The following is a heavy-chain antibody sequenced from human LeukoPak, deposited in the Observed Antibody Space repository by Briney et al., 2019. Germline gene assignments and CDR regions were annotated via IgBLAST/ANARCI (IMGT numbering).Heavy chain of an antibody. CDR2: ISWNSGSI. Sequence: GGSLRLSCAASGFTFDDYAMHWVRQAPGKGLEWVSGISWNSGSIGYADSVKGRFTISRDNAKNSLYLQMNSLRADDTAVYYCARDDLELKFDYWGQGTLVTVSS. J-gene: IGHJ4*02. D-gene: IGHD1-1*01. V-gene: IGHV3-9*01. CDR1: GFTFDDYA. CDR3: ARDDLELKFDY.